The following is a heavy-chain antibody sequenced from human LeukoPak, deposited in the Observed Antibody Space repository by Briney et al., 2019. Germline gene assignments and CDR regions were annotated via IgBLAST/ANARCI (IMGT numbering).Heavy chain of an antibody. CDR1: GYTFTSYD. D-gene: IGHD1-1*01. V-gene: IGHV1-8*01. J-gene: IGHJ5*02. CDR3: AKANTNWNPQYNWFDP. CDR2: MNPNSGNT. Sequence: GASVKVSCKASGYTFTSYDINWVRQATGQGLEWMGWMNPNSGNTGYAQKFQGRVTMTRNTSISTAYMELSSLRSEDTAVYYCAKANTNWNPQYNWFDPWGQGTLVTVSS.